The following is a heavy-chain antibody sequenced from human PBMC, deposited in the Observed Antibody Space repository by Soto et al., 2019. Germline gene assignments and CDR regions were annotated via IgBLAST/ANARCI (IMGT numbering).Heavy chain of an antibody. J-gene: IGHJ4*02. CDR1: GFTFNRYA. V-gene: IGHV3-23*01. D-gene: IGHD2-15*01. Sequence: PGGSLRLSCTASGFTFNRYAMSWVRQAPGKGLEWVLVISGSGGRIYYAESVKGRFTISRDNSKNMLYLQMNSLRVEDTAMYYCAKDRCSGRSCDSWDSWGQGTPVTVSS. CDR2: ISGSGGRI. CDR3: AKDRCSGRSCDSWDS.